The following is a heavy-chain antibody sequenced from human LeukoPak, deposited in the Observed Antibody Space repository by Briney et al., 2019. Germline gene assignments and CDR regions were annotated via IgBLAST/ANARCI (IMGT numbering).Heavy chain of an antibody. J-gene: IGHJ6*02. CDR1: GFTFSSYS. D-gene: IGHD2-2*01. CDR2: ISSSSSYI. Sequence: GGSLRLSCAASGFTFSSYSMNWVRQAPGKGLEWVSSISSSSSYIYYADSVKGRFTISKDNAKNSLYLQMNSLRAEDTAVYYCARAGLRYCSSTSCYDYYYGMDVWGQGTTVTVSS. CDR3: ARAGLRYCSSTSCYDYYYGMDV. V-gene: IGHV3-21*01.